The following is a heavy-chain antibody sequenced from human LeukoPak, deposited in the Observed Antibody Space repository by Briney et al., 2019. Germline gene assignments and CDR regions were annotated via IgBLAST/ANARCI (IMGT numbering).Heavy chain of an antibody. D-gene: IGHD3-9*01. V-gene: IGHV1-2*02. CDR3: ARGHDNTGYNYFDY. J-gene: IGHJ4*02. CDR2: INPNSGGT. CDR1: GYTFTDYY. Sequence: GASVKVSCKASGYTFTDYYIHWVRQAPGQGLERMGWINPNSGGTNYAQKFQGRVTMTRDTSIATTYMDLSSLISDDTDVYYCARGHDNTGYNYFDYWGQGTLVTVSS.